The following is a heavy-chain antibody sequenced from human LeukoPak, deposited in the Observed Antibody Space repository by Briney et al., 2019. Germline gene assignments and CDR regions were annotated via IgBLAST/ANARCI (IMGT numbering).Heavy chain of an antibody. CDR2: ISWNSGSI. D-gene: IGHD5-18*01. Sequence: GGSLRLSCAAPGFTFDDYAMHWVRQAPGKGLEWVSGISWNSGSIGYADSVKGRFTISRDNAKNSLYLQMNSLRAEDTALYYCAKSKRIQLWLLGYWGQGTLVTVSS. CDR1: GFTFDDYA. V-gene: IGHV3-9*01. J-gene: IGHJ4*02. CDR3: AKSKRIQLWLLGY.